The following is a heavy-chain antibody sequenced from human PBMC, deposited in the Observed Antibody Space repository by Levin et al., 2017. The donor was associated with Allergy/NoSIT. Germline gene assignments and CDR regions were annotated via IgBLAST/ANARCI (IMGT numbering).Heavy chain of an antibody. V-gene: IGHV3-23*01. J-gene: IGHJ4*02. D-gene: IGHD3-10*02. CDR3: ATWNHVRY. CDR1: GLTFINYA. CDR2: IATDGVS. Sequence: GGSLRLSCAVSGLTFINYAMSWVRQAPGKGLEWVSFIATDGVSKYADSVKGRFTISRDNSRNTLYLQMNSLRVDDTAVYYGATWNHVRYWGQGTLVTVSS.